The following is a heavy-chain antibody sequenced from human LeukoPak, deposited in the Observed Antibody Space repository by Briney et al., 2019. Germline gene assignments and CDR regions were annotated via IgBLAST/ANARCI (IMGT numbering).Heavy chain of an antibody. V-gene: IGHV3-23*01. CDR2: ISGSGGST. CDR3: AKDRHYDFWSGHEYYFDY. CDR1: GFTFSSYA. D-gene: IGHD3-3*01. J-gene: IGHJ4*02. Sequence: PGGSLRLSCAASGFTFSSYAMSWVRQAPGKGLVRVSAISGSGGSTYYADSVKGRFTISRDNSKNPLYLQMNSLRAEDTAVYYCAKDRHYDFWSGHEYYFDYWGQGTLVTVSS.